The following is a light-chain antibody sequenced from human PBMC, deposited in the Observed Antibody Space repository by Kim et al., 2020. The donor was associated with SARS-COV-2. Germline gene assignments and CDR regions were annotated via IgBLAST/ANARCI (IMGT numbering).Light chain of an antibody. CDR2: GKN. V-gene: IGLV3-19*01. Sequence: ALVQTVTITCQGESLRSYYATWYQQKPGQAPILVIYGKNNRPSGIPDRFSGSSSGNTASLTITGTQAGDEADYYCNSRDSNDNVVFGGGTQLTVL. CDR3: NSRDSNDNVV. J-gene: IGLJ2*01. CDR1: SLRSYY.